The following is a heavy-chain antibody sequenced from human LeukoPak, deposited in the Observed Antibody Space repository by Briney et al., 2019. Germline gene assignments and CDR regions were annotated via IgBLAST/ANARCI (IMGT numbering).Heavy chain of an antibody. D-gene: IGHD4-23*01. CDR3: ARDRGGYYYYGMDV. Sequence: GGSLRLSCAASGFTFSSYGMHWVRQAPGKGLEWVAVIWYDGSNKYYADSVKGRFTISRDNSKNTLYPQMNSLRAEDTAVYYCARDRGGYYYYGMDVWGQGTTVTVSS. CDR1: GFTFSSYG. J-gene: IGHJ6*02. CDR2: IWYDGSNK. V-gene: IGHV3-33*01.